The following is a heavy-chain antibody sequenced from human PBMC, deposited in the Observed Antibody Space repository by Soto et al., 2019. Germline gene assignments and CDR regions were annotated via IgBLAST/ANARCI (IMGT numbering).Heavy chain of an antibody. V-gene: IGHV3-48*01. CDR3: ARVIKVAGTDAFDI. Sequence: PGGALRPSCAAPGFTLRNYSMNWVRQAPGKGLEWVSYISSSSSTIYYADSVKGRFTISRDNAKNSLYLQMNSLRAEDTAVYYCARVIKVAGTDAFDIWGQGTMVTVSS. CDR2: ISSSSSTI. CDR1: GFTLRNYS. D-gene: IGHD6-19*01. J-gene: IGHJ3*02.